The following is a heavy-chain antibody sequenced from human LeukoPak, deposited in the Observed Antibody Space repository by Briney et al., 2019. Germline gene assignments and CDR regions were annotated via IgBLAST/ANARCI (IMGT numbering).Heavy chain of an antibody. Sequence: GGSLRLSCAASGFIFSSYNMNRVRQAPGKGLEWVSSITSSSTYIYYADSVKGRFTISRDNTKSSLYLQMNSLRAEDTAVYYCARGYSSGLFAGGYFDCWGQGSLVTVSS. V-gene: IGHV3-21*01. D-gene: IGHD2-15*01. CDR1: GFIFSSYN. J-gene: IGHJ4*02. CDR2: ITSSSTYI. CDR3: ARGYSSGLFAGGYFDC.